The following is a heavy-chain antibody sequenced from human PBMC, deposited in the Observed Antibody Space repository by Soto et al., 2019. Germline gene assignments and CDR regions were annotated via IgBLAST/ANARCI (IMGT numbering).Heavy chain of an antibody. D-gene: IGHD2-2*01. CDR2: IYYSGST. J-gene: IGHJ3*02. CDR3: ARQYIVVVPAAMSGAFDI. Sequence: QLQLQESGPGLVKPSETLSLTCTVSGGSISSSSYYWGWIRQPPGKGLEWIGRIYYSGSTYYNPSLKSRVTISVDTSKNQFSLKLSSVTAADTAVYYCARQYIVVVPAAMSGAFDIWGQGTMVTVSS. CDR1: GGSISSSSYY. V-gene: IGHV4-39*01.